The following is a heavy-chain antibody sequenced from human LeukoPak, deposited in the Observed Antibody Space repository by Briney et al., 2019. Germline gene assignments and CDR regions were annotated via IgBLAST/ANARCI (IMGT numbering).Heavy chain of an antibody. CDR2: ITGSSDHT. CDR3: ASFTTSVLIKDF. Sequence: PGGSLRLSCAASGFSFSGYSMNGVRQAPGKGLVWVSSITGSSDHTYYADSVKGRFTISRDNTKNSLYLQLNNLRDEDTAVYYCASFTTSVLIKDFWGQGTLVTVSS. V-gene: IGHV3-21*01. CDR1: GFSFSGYS. J-gene: IGHJ4*02. D-gene: IGHD4-23*01.